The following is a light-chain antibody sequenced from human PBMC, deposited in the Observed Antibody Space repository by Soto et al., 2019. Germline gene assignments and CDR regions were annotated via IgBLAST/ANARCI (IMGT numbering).Light chain of an antibody. V-gene: IGKV3-20*01. CDR3: HHYGGSPPFT. CDR1: QSVSSRY. Sequence: EIVLTQSPGTLSLSPGERATLSCRASQSVSSRYLGWYQQKPGQAPSLLIYGASSRATGIPVRFSGSGSGTDFTLTISRLEPEDFAVYYCHHYGGSPPFTFGPGTKVDMK. CDR2: GAS. J-gene: IGKJ3*01.